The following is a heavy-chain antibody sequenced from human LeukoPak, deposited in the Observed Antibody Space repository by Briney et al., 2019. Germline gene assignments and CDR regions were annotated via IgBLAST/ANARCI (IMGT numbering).Heavy chain of an antibody. J-gene: IGHJ5*02. D-gene: IGHD6-13*01. CDR2: ISAYNGNT. V-gene: IGHV1-18*01. Sequence: GASVKVSCKGSGYTFTSYGISWVRQAPGQGVEWMGWISAYNGNTNYAQKLQGRVTMTTDPSTSTAYMELRSLRSDDTAVYYCARVDGIPAAGWFDPWGQGTLVTVSS. CDR1: GYTFTSYG. CDR3: ARVDGIPAAGWFDP.